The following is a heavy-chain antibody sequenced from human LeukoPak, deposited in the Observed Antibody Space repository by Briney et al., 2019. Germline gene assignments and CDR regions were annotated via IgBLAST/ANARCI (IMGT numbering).Heavy chain of an antibody. J-gene: IGHJ4*02. Sequence: PGGSLRLSCVASGFTFSRYGMHWVRQAPGKGLEWVAVTSHDGNKKYYADSVKGRFTISRDNSKNTLYLQMNSLTAEDTAMYYCASGSGSYDYWGQGTLVTVSS. D-gene: IGHD1-26*01. CDR2: TSHDGNKK. V-gene: IGHV3-30*03. CDR3: ASGSGSYDY. CDR1: GFTFSRYG.